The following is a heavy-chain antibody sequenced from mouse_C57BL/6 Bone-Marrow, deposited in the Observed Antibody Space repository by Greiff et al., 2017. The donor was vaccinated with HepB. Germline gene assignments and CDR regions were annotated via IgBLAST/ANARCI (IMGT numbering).Heavy chain of an antibody. V-gene: IGHV14-4*01. Sequence: EVQRVESGAELVRPGASVKLSCTASGFNIKDDYMHWVKQRPEQGLEWIGWIDPENGDTEYDSKFQGKATITADTSSNTAYLQLSSLTSEDTAVYYCTTAYYSNYVSVLWFAYWGQGTLVTVSA. D-gene: IGHD2-5*01. J-gene: IGHJ3*01. CDR3: TTAYYSNYVSVLWFAY. CDR2: IDPENGDT. CDR1: GFNIKDDY.